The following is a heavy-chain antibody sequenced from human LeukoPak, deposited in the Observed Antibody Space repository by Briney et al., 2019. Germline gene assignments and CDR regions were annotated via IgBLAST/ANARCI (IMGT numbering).Heavy chain of an antibody. CDR2: INPSGGST. J-gene: IGHJ5*02. Sequence: ASVKVSCKASGYTFTSYYMHWVRQAPGQGLEWMGIINPSGGSTSYAQKFQGRVTMTRDMSTSTVYMELSSLRSEDTAVYYCARGGAHIVLMKYAENWFDPWGQGTLVTVSS. CDR1: GYTFTSYY. D-gene: IGHD2-8*01. V-gene: IGHV1-46*01. CDR3: ARGGAHIVLMKYAENWFDP.